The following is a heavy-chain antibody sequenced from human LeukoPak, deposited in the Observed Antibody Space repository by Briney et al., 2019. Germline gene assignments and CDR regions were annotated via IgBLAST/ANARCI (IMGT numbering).Heavy chain of an antibody. CDR2: IKPDGSQT. V-gene: IGHV3-7*01. D-gene: IGHD3-10*01. CDR3: FGSGSYSY. Sequence: GGSLRLSCAASGFTFSNSWINWVRQAPGKGLGWVANIKPDGSQTYYSDSVKGRFTVSRDSAKHSAYLQMNSLRAEDTAVYYCFGSGSYSYWDQGTLVTVSS. CDR1: GFTFSNSW. J-gene: IGHJ4*02.